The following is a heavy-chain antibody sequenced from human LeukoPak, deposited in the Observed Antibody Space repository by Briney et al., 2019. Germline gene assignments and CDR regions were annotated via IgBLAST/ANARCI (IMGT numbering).Heavy chain of an antibody. CDR2: ISAGGGAT. D-gene: IGHD3-22*01. CDR3: ASSYYDSI. V-gene: IGHV3-23*01. CDR1: GFTFSTYA. J-gene: IGHJ3*02. Sequence: GGSLRLSCAASGFTFSTYAMSWVRQAPGKGLEWVSAISAGGGATYYADSVKGRFTISRDNSKNTLYLQMNRLRVDDTAVYYCASSYYDSIWGQGTMVTVSS.